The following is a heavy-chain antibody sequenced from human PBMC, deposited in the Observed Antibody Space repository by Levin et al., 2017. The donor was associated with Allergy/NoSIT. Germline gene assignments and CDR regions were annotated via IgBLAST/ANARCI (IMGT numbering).Heavy chain of an antibody. Sequence: GESLKISCKGSGYSFTSYWIGWVRQMPGKGLEWMGIIYPGDSDTRYSPSFQGQVTISADKSISTAYLQWSSLKASDTAMYYCARRYSGYDPWVYYFDYWGQGTLVTVSS. D-gene: IGHD5-12*01. J-gene: IGHJ4*02. CDR3: ARRYSGYDPWVYYFDY. V-gene: IGHV5-51*01. CDR1: GYSFTSYW. CDR2: IYPGDSDT.